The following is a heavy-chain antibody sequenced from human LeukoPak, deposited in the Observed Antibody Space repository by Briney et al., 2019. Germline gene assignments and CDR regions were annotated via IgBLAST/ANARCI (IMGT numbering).Heavy chain of an antibody. CDR2: MYSSGTT. D-gene: IGHD6-19*01. CDR1: GGSISNYY. CDR3: TKATKWLAFDD. V-gene: IGHV4-59*01. J-gene: IGHJ4*02. Sequence: PSETLSLTCTVSGGSISNYYCSWIRQPPGKGLEWIGYMYSSGTTNYNPSLKSGVTISIDTSKNQLSPHLASVTAADTAVYYFTKATKWLAFDDWGRGTLVTVS.